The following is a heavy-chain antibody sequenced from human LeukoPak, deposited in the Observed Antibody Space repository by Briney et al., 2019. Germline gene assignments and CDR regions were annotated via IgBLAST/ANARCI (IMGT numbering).Heavy chain of an antibody. J-gene: IGHJ4*02. CDR2: INHSGST. D-gene: IGHD3-22*01. Sequence: SETLSLTCAVYGGSFSGYYWSWIRQPPGKGLEWIGEINHSGSTNYNPSLKSRVTISVDTSKNQFSLKLSSVTAADTAVYYCARFHRSPFYDSSGYYPDYWGQGTLVTVSS. CDR1: GGSFSGYY. CDR3: ARFHRSPFYDSSGYYPDY. V-gene: IGHV4-34*01.